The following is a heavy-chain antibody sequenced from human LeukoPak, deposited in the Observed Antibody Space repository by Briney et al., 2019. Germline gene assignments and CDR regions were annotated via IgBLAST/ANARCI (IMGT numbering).Heavy chain of an antibody. CDR2: INHSGST. V-gene: IGHV4-34*01. CDR1: GGSFSGYY. Sequence: PSETLSLTCAVYGGSFSGYYWSWIRQPSGKGLERIGEINHSGSTNYNPSLKSRVTISVDTSKNQFSLKLSSVTAADTAVYYCARWFRESLDYWGQGTLVTVSS. D-gene: IGHD3-10*01. CDR3: ARWFRESLDY. J-gene: IGHJ4*02.